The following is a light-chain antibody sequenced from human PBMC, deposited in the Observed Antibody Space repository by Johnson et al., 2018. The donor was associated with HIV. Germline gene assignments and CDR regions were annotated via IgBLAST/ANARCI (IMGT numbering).Light chain of an antibody. V-gene: IGLV1-51*01. CDR2: DNY. CDR3: GTWDTSLSVYV. Sequence: QSVLTQPPSVSAAPGQKVTISCSGSSSNIGSNYVSWYQHLPGTAPKLLIYDNYKRPSGIPDRFSGSKSGTSVTLAITGLQTGDEADYYCGTWDTSLSVYVFGTGTKVTVL. CDR1: SSNIGSNY. J-gene: IGLJ1*01.